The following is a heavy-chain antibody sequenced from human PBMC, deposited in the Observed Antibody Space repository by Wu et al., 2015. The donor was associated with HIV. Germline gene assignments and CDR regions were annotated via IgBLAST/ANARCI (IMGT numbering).Heavy chain of an antibody. CDR2: INPDSGAT. J-gene: IGHJ6*02. CDR1: GYTFTDYY. V-gene: IGHV1-2*02. Sequence: QVQLVQSGTEVKKPGASVKVSCQASGYTFTDYYIHWVRQAPGQGLEWMGWINPDSGATNYLQNFQGRVTVTRDTSINSIYMELSRLRSDDTAVYYCARDRVGRWLQFRDYYYYGMDVWGQGTTVTVSS. D-gene: IGHD5-24*01. CDR3: ARDRVGRWLQFRDYYYYGMDV.